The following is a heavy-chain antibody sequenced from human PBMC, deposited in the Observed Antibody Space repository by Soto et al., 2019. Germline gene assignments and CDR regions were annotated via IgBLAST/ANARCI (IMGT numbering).Heavy chain of an antibody. V-gene: IGHV1-18*04. D-gene: IGHD1-26*01. CDR2: ISAYNGNT. CDR1: GYSFTGYY. J-gene: IGHJ5*02. CDR3: ARDSGSYSGWFDP. Sequence: GASVKVSCKASGYSFTGYYMHWVRQAPGQGLEWMGWISAYNGNTNYAQKLQGRVTMTTDTSTSTAYMELRSLRSDDTAVYYCARDSGSYSGWFDPWGQGTLVTVSS.